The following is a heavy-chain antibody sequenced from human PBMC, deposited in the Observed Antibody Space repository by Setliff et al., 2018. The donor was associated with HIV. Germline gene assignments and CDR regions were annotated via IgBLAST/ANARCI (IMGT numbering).Heavy chain of an antibody. J-gene: IGHJ4*02. V-gene: IGHV4-59*08. CDR2: IYYSGSA. CDR1: GGSITGHY. CDR3: ATYSASWPDY. Sequence: SETLSLTCTVSGGSITGHYWSWIRQPPGKGLEWIGYIYYSGSATYNPSLKSRVTISVDTSKNQFSLKLSSVTAADTAVYYCATYSASWPDYWGQGTLVTVSS. D-gene: IGHD6-13*01.